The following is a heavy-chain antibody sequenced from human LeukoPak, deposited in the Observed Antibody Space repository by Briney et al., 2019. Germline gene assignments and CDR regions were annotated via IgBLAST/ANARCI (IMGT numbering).Heavy chain of an antibody. CDR3: ARLSGWYYFDY. Sequence: SETLSLTCIVSGGSISSTSYYWGWIRQPPGKELEWIGSIYYSGSTYYNPSLKSRVTISVDTSKNQFSLKLSSVTAADTAVYSCARLSGWYYFDYWGQGTLVTVSS. V-gene: IGHV4-39*01. J-gene: IGHJ4*02. CDR1: GGSISSTSYY. CDR2: IYYSGST. D-gene: IGHD6-19*01.